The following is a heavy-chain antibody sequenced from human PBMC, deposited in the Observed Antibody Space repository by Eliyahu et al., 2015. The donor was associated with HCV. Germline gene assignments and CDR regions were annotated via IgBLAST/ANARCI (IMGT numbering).Heavy chain of an antibody. Sequence: QVQLVESGGGVVQPGRSLRLSCAASGFTFSSYGMHWVRQAPGKGLEWVAVISYDGSNKYYADSVKGRFTISRDNSKNTLYLQMNSLRAEDTAVYYCAKDRERWLQFGDFDYWGQGTLVTVSS. CDR1: GFTFSSYG. D-gene: IGHD5-24*01. V-gene: IGHV3-30*18. J-gene: IGHJ4*02. CDR2: ISYDGSNK. CDR3: AKDRERWLQFGDFDY.